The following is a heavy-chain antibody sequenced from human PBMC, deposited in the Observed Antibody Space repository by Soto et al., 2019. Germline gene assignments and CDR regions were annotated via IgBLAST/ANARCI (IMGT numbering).Heavy chain of an antibody. CDR1: GFTFSSCS. J-gene: IGHJ2*01. Sequence: ESGGGLVKPGGSLRLSCAASGFTFSSCSMNWVRQAPGKGLEWVSSISGDSNYIYDADSVKGRFTISRDNAKNSLYLYINSLRAEDTAVYYCARVPYGSGSAWYFDLWGRGTLVTVSS. V-gene: IGHV3-21*01. CDR2: ISGDSNYI. D-gene: IGHD6-19*01. CDR3: ARVPYGSGSAWYFDL.